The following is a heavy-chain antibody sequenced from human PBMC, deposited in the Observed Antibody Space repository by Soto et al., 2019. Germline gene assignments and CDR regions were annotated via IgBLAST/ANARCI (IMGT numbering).Heavy chain of an antibody. CDR1: GGTFSSYT. J-gene: IGHJ4*02. V-gene: IGHV1-69*08. CDR3: ARDRSGGYDLAVFHY. D-gene: IGHD5-12*01. Sequence: QVQLVQSGAEVKKPGSSVKVSCKASGGTFSSYTISCVRQAPGQGLEWMGRIIPILGISNYAQKFQGRVTITADKSTSTVYMELSSRRSEETAVYYCARDRSGGYDLAVFHYWGQGTLVTDSS. CDR2: IIPILGIS.